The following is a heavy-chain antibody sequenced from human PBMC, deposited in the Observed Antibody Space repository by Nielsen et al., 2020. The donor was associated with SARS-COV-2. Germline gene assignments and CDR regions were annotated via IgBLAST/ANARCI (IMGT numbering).Heavy chain of an antibody. CDR1: GFTFGDYA. J-gene: IGHJ4*02. Sequence: GESLKISCTASGFTFGDYAMSWFRQAPGKGLEWVGFIRSKAYGGTTEYAASVKGRFTISRDDSKSIAYLQMNSLKTEDTAVYYCTRDGRDYDFWSGYYTDYWGQGTLVTVSS. V-gene: IGHV3-49*03. CDR3: TRDGRDYDFWSGYYTDY. CDR2: IRSKAYGGTT. D-gene: IGHD3-3*01.